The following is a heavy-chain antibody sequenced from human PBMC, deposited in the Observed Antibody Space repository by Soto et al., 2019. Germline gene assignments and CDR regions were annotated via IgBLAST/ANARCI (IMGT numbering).Heavy chain of an antibody. J-gene: IGHJ6*02. D-gene: IGHD6-19*01. V-gene: IGHV3-13*01. CDR2: IGTAGDT. Sequence: GGSLRLSCAASGFTFSSYDMHWVRQATGEGLEWVSAIGTAGDTYYPGSVKGRFTISRENAKNSLYLQMNSLRAGDTAVYYCARTRAGARTMDVWGQGTTVTVSS. CDR1: GFTFSSYD. CDR3: ARTRAGARTMDV.